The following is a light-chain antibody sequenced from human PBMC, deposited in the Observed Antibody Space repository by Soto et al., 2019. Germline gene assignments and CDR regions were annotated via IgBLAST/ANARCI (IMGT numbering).Light chain of an antibody. CDR2: GNS. Sequence: QSVLTQPPSVSGAPGQRVTISCTGSSSNIGAGYDVHWYQQLPGTAPKLLIYGNSNRPSGVPDRFSGSKSGTSASLAITGLQAEDEADYYCLSYDSSLSTWVFGGGTKLTVL. V-gene: IGLV1-40*01. CDR3: LSYDSSLSTWV. CDR1: SSNIGAGYD. J-gene: IGLJ3*02.